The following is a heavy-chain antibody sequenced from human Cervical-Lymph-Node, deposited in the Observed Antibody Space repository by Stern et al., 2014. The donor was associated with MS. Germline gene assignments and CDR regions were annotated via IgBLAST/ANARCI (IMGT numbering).Heavy chain of an antibody. CDR1: GYSFTSYW. Sequence: EVHLVESGAEVKKPGESLKISCKGSGYSFTSYWIGWVRQMPGKGLEWMGIIYPGYSDARYSPSFQGQVTIAADKSISTAYLQWSSLKASGTAMYYCARMLGYCSGGSCYFRYWGQGTLVTVSS. D-gene: IGHD2-15*01. J-gene: IGHJ4*02. V-gene: IGHV5-51*01. CDR3: ARMLGYCSGGSCYFRY. CDR2: IYPGYSDA.